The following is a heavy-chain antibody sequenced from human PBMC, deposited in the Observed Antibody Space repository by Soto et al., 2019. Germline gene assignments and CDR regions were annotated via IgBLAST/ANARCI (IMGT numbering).Heavy chain of an antibody. CDR3: TTGSYYFDY. CDR2: IYKTGST. D-gene: IGHD1-26*01. Sequence: SETLSLTCTVSGGSISGYFWNWLRQPPGKGLEWIGYIYKTGSTNLNPSLKSRVTISADTSKNQFSLKLSSVTAADTAVYYCTTGSYYFDYWGQGTLVTVSS. V-gene: IGHV4-59*01. CDR1: GGSISGYF. J-gene: IGHJ4*02.